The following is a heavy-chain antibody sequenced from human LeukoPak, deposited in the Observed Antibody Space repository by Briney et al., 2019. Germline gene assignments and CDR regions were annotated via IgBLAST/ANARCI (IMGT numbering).Heavy chain of an antibody. J-gene: IGHJ4*02. CDR3: VKDQGECPGSRCYLRFLEY. CDR2: VRYDQSAT. V-gene: IGHV3-30*02. CDR1: GFTFSHFG. D-gene: IGHD3-3*01. Sequence: AGGSLRLSCEASGFTFSHFGMHWVRQAPGKGLEWVTFVRYDQSATVYADSVQGRFAISRDNSKNTVYLQMNSLRVEDTALYFCVKDQGECPGSRCYLRFLEYWGQGTLVIVSS.